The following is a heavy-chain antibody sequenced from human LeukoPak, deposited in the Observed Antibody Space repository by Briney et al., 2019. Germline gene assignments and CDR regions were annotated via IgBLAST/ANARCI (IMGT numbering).Heavy chain of an antibody. CDR2: ISKDGSFK. V-gene: IGHV3-30*04. Sequence: PGRSLRLSCEASGFTLSTHALHWVRQAPGKGLEWVAVISKDGSFKRYVDSVKGRFSISRDNSKHTVFLQMYSLRPDDTAIYYCARDGGSGYYRIDYWGQGTLVAVSS. CDR3: ARDGGSGYYRIDY. D-gene: IGHD3-3*01. CDR1: GFTLSTHA. J-gene: IGHJ4*02.